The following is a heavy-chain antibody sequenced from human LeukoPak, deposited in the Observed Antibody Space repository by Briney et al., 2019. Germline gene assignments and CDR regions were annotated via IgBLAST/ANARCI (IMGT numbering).Heavy chain of an antibody. J-gene: IGHJ5*02. V-gene: IGHV4-4*09. CDR3: ARLGGDSGGYYGWFDP. D-gene: IGHD3-22*01. CDR1: GGSISSYY. Sequence: SETLSLTCTVSGGSISSYYWSWIRQPPGKGLEWIGYIYTSGSTNYNPSLKSRVTISVDTSKNQFSLKLSSVTAADTAVYYCARLGGDSGGYYGWFDPWGQGTLVTVSS. CDR2: IYTSGST.